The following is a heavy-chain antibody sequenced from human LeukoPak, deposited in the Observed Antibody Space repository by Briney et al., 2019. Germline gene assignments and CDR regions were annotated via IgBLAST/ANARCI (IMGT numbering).Heavy chain of an antibody. V-gene: IGHV1-58*01. Sequence: ASVKVSCKASGFTFTSSAVQWVRQARGQRLEWIGWIVVGSGNTNYAQKFQERVTITRDMSTSTAYMELSSLRSEDTAVYYCAVDRRSYGSEKGAFDIWGQGTMVTVSS. J-gene: IGHJ3*02. CDR2: IVVGSGNT. D-gene: IGHD3-10*01. CDR1: GFTFTSSA. CDR3: AVDRRSYGSEKGAFDI.